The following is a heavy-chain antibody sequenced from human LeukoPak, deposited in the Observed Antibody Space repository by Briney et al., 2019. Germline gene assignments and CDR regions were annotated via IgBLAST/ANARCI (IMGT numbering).Heavy chain of an antibody. Sequence: GGSLRLSCAASGFTFSSYGMSWVRQAPGKGLEWVSYISSSGSTIYYADSVKGRFTISRDNAKNSLYLQMNSLRAEDTAVYYCARAWDYYDSSGYSHFDYWGQGTLVTVSS. J-gene: IGHJ4*02. D-gene: IGHD3-22*01. CDR2: ISSSGSTI. CDR1: GFTFSSYG. V-gene: IGHV3-48*04. CDR3: ARAWDYYDSSGYSHFDY.